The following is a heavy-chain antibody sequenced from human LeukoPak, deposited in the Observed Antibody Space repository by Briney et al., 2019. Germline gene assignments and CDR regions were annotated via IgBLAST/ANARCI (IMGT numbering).Heavy chain of an antibody. D-gene: IGHD6-25*01. J-gene: IGHJ5*02. V-gene: IGHV4-59*01. Sequence: SETLSLTCTVSGDSISSYYWSWIRQPPGKGLEWIGRIFYSGTTNYNPSLKSRVTISVDMSKNQFSLRLSSVTAADTAVYYCARDPHSSGWQNWFDPWGQGTLVTVSS. CDR1: GDSISSYY. CDR2: IFYSGTT. CDR3: ARDPHSSGWQNWFDP.